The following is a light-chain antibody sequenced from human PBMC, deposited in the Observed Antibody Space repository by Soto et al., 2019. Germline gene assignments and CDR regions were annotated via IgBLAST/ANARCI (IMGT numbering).Light chain of an antibody. V-gene: IGKV3-15*01. Sequence: EIVMTQSPAALSVSPGERATLPCRASQSVSSYLAWYQQKPGQAPRLLIHDASTRATGIPARFSGSGSGTEFTLTISSLQSEDFAVYYCQQYNNWPPITFGQGTRLEIK. J-gene: IGKJ5*01. CDR1: QSVSSY. CDR2: DAS. CDR3: QQYNNWPPIT.